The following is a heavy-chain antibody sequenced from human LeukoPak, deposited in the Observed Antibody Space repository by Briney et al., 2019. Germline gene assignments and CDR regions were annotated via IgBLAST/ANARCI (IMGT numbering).Heavy chain of an antibody. CDR2: IKQDGSQK. CDR1: GFTFSSYW. D-gene: IGHD4-17*01. J-gene: IGHJ3*02. V-gene: IGHV3-7*05. Sequence: GGSLRLSCAASGFTFSSYWMSWVRQAPGKGLEWVATIKQDGSQKEYVDSVKGRFTISRDNAKNSLYLQMNSLRAEDTAVYYCARVPTVTNFHDAFDIWGQGTMVTVSS. CDR3: ARVPTVTNFHDAFDI.